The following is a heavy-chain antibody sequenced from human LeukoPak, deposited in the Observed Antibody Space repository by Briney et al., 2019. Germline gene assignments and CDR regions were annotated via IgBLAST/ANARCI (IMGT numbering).Heavy chain of an antibody. V-gene: IGHV4-59*01. J-gene: IGHJ1*01. Sequence: SETLSLTCTVSGGSINTYYWNWIRQPPGKGLEWIGYIYHSGSTNYNPSLQSRVTISVDTSKNQFSLDLNSVTAADTAVYYCARGGAARLHFQNWGQGTLVTVSS. CDR2: IYHSGST. CDR1: GGSINTYY. D-gene: IGHD6-6*01. CDR3: ARGGAARLHFQN.